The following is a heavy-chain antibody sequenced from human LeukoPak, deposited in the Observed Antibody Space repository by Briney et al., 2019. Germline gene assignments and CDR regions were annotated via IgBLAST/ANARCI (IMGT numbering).Heavy chain of an antibody. D-gene: IGHD1-1*01. CDR3: ASQDSLDLDY. Sequence: ASVQVSCKASGGTFSSYAISWVRQAPGQGLEWMGGIIPIFGTANYAQKFQGRVTITADESTSTAYMELSSLRSEDTAVYYCASQDSLDLDYWGQGTLVTVSS. V-gene: IGHV1-69*13. J-gene: IGHJ4*02. CDR1: GGTFSSYA. CDR2: IIPIFGTA.